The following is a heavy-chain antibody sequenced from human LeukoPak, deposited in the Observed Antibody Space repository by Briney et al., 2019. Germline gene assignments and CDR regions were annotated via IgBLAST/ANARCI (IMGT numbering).Heavy chain of an antibody. J-gene: IGHJ4*02. Sequence: PSQTLSLTCTVSGGSISSGGYYWSWIRQHPGKGLEWIGHIYHDGGTDYTPSLKSRVTISIDTSRNQFSLRLSSVTAADTAVYYCARDSFYGSGSFGEIDYWGQGTLVTVSS. V-gene: IGHV4-31*03. CDR2: IYHDGGT. D-gene: IGHD3-10*01. CDR1: GGSISSGGYY. CDR3: ARDSFYGSGSFGEIDY.